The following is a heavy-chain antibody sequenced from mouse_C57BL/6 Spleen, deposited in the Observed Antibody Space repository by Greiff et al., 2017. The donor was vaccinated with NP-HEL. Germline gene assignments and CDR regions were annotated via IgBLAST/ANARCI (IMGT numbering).Heavy chain of an antibody. CDR1: GFTFSDYG. Sequence: EVKLMESGGGLVKPGGSLKLSCAASGFTFSDYGMHWVRQAPEKGLEWVAYISSGSSTIYYADTVKGRFTISRDNAKNTLFLQMTSLRSEDTAMYYCARRRLYDYDWYFDVWGTGTTVTVSS. CDR2: ISSGSSTI. J-gene: IGHJ1*03. D-gene: IGHD2-4*01. CDR3: ARRRLYDYDWYFDV. V-gene: IGHV5-17*01.